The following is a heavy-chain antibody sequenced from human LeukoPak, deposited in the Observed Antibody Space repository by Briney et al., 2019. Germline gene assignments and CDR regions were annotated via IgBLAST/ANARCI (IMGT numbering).Heavy chain of an antibody. CDR1: GYTFTSYD. V-gene: IGHV1-8*01. CDR3: AMVRGVITPTYYYYGMDV. CDR2: MNPNSGNT. D-gene: IGHD3-10*01. Sequence: AASVKVSCKASGYTFTSYDINWVRQATGQGLEWMGWMNPNSGNTGYAQKFQGRVTMTRNTSISTAYMELSRLRSEDTAVYYCAMVRGVITPTYYYYGMDVWGQGTTVTVSS. J-gene: IGHJ6*02.